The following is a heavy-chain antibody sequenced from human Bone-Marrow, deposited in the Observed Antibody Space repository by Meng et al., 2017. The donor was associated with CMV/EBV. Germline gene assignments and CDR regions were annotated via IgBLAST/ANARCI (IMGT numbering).Heavy chain of an antibody. D-gene: IGHD3-9*01. CDR3: ARQQGLLTGYYPFDY. Sequence: ASVKVSCKASGYTFSSYGISWVRQAPGQGLEWMGWISAYSGNTNYAQKLQGRVTMTTDTSTSTAYMELRSLRSDDTAVYYCARQQGLLTGYYPFDYWGQGTRVTVSS. CDR2: ISAYSGNT. V-gene: IGHV1-18*01. CDR1: GYTFSSYG. J-gene: IGHJ4*02.